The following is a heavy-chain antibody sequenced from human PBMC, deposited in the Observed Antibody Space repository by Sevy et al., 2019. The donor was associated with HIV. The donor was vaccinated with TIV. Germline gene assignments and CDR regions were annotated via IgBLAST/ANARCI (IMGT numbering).Heavy chain of an antibody. V-gene: IGHV3-48*02. Sequence: GGSLRLSCAASGLTFSSYTMNWVRQAPGKGLEWVSYISSSSTMYYADSVKGRFTISRDNAKNSLYLQMNSLRDEDTAVYYCARVPPGIAVAGKVYYYGMDVWGQGTTVIVSS. CDR1: GLTFSSYT. J-gene: IGHJ6*02. CDR3: ARVPPGIAVAGKVYYYGMDV. CDR2: ISSSSTM. D-gene: IGHD6-19*01.